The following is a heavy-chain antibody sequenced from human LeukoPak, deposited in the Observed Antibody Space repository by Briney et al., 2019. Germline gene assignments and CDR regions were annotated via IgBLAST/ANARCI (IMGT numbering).Heavy chain of an antibody. Sequence: SETLSLTCTVSGGSISSGGYYWSWIRQHPGKGLEWIGYIYYSGSTYYNPSLKSRVTISVDTSKNQFSLKLSSVTAADTAVYYCARDLATVTTHAFDIWGQGTMVTVSS. V-gene: IGHV4-31*03. D-gene: IGHD4-17*01. J-gene: IGHJ3*02. CDR2: IYYSGST. CDR1: GGSISSGGYY. CDR3: ARDLATVTTHAFDI.